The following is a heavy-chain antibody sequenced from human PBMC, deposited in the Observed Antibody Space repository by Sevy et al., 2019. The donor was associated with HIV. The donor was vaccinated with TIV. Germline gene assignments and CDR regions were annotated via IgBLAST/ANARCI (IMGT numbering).Heavy chain of an antibody. V-gene: IGHV1-2*06. J-gene: IGHJ3*02. CDR3: TREWGFAMANAFDI. D-gene: IGHD2-2*01. CDR2: FNPNSGDT. Sequence: ASVKVSCKASGYTLIDYYLIWVRQAPGQGLEWMGRFNPNSGDTNYAQKFQGRVTMTRDASINSAYMELSRLTSDDTAVYYCTREWGFAMANAFDIWGQGTMVTVSS. CDR1: GYTLIDYY.